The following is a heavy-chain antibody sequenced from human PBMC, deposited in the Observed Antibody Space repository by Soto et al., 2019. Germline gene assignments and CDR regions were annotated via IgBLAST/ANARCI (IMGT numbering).Heavy chain of an antibody. CDR3: AKDLIANNGVWEPFDM. V-gene: IGHV3-23*01. J-gene: IGHJ3*02. D-gene: IGHD2-8*01. Sequence: EVQLLESGGGLVQPGGSLRLSCAASGFNFPAYAMNWVRQAPGKGLQWVSGLFGSGAGINYADSVRGRFTVSRDNSRNTLYLQMNSLRDEDTAVYYRAKDLIANNGVWEPFDMWGRGTKVTVSS. CDR1: GFNFPAYA. CDR2: LFGSGAGI.